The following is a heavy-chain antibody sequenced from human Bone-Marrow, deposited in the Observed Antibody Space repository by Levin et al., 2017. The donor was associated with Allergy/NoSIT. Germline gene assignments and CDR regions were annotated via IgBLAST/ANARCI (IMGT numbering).Heavy chain of an antibody. J-gene: IGHJ4*02. V-gene: IGHV3-33*01. Sequence: GGSLRLSCAASGFTFSSYGMHWVRQAPGKGLEWVAVIWYDGSNKYYADSVKGRFTISRDNSKNTLYLQMNSLRAEDTAVYYCARTHPNYYFDYWGQGTLVTVSS. CDR1: GFTFSSYG. CDR3: ARTHPNYYFDY. D-gene: IGHD1-1*01. CDR2: IWYDGSNK.